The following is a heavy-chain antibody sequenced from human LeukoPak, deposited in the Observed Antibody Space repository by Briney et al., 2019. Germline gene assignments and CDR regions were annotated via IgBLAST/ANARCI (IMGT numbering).Heavy chain of an antibody. Sequence: GGSLRLSCAASGFTFSSYWMHWVRQAPGKGLVWVSCINSDGSSTSYADSVKGRFTISRDNAKNTLYLQMNSLRAEDTAVYYCARPYYDILTGTLQDWFDSWGQGTLVTVSS. CDR1: GFTFSSYW. D-gene: IGHD3-9*01. V-gene: IGHV3-74*01. CDR3: ARPYYDILTGTLQDWFDS. J-gene: IGHJ5*01. CDR2: INSDGSST.